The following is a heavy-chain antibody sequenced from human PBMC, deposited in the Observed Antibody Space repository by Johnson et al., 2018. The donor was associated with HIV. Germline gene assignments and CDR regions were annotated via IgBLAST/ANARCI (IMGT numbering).Heavy chain of an antibody. V-gene: IGHV3-30*04. J-gene: IGHJ3*02. CDR2: ISYDGSNK. CDR1: GFTFSSYA. D-gene: IGHD1-26*01. CDR3: AREAEWEPSSPNDAFDI. Sequence: QVQLVESGGGVVQPGRSLRLSCAASGFTFSSYAMHWVRQAPGKGLAWVAVISYDGSNKYYADSVKGRFTISRDNAKNSLYLQMNSLRAEDTAVYYCAREAEWEPSSPNDAFDIWGQGTMVTVSS.